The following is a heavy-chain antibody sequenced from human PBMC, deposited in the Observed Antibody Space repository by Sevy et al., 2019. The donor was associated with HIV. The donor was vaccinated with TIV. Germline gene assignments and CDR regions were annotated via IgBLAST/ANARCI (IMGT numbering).Heavy chain of an antibody. CDR1: GFTFTRYW. V-gene: IGHV5-51*01. J-gene: IGHJ4*01. D-gene: IGHD1-1*01. CDR2: IYPGDSDT. Sequence: GESLKISCKGSGFTFTRYWIGWVRQMSGKGLEWMGIIYPGDSDTRYIPSFQGQVTISVDKSTTTAYLMWSSLKASDTAIYYCARLDTTAKWAFDYWAHGTLVTVSS. CDR3: ARLDTTAKWAFDY.